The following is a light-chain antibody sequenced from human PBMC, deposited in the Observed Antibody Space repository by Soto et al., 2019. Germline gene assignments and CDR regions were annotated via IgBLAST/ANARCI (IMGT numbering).Light chain of an antibody. V-gene: IGLV4-69*01. J-gene: IGLJ3*02. Sequence: QPVLTQSPSASASLGASVKLTCTLSSGHSNYAIAWHQQQPEKGPRYLMKLNSDGSHSKGDGIPDRFSGSSSGAERYLTISSLQPEDEADYYCQTWGTGTPWVFGGGTKLTVL. CDR1: SGHSNYA. CDR2: LNSDGSH. CDR3: QTWGTGTPWV.